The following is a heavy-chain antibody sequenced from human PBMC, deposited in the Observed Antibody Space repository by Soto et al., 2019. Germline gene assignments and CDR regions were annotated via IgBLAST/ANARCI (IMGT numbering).Heavy chain of an antibody. J-gene: IGHJ5*02. V-gene: IGHV1-2*04. Sequence: ASVKVSCKASGYTFTGYYMHWVRQAPGQGLEWMGWINPNSGGTNYAQKFQGWVTMTRDTSISTAYMELSRLRSDDTAVYYCARAVASVIAAETNWFDPWGQGTLVTVSS. CDR1: GYTFTGYY. D-gene: IGHD6-13*01. CDR2: INPNSGGT. CDR3: ARAVASVIAAETNWFDP.